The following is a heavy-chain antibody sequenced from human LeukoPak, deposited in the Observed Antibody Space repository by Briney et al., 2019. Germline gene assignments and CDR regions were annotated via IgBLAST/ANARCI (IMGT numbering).Heavy chain of an antibody. J-gene: IGHJ6*03. CDR3: VRGALYYYYMDV. Sequence: AETLSLTCTVSGGSLSNYYWSWVRQAAGKGLEWIGRIYTSGSTDYNPSLKSRVTMSVNTSKNQFSLQLSSVTAADTAVYYCVRGALYYYYMDVWGKGTTVTVSS. D-gene: IGHD1-26*01. CDR1: GGSLSNYY. CDR2: IYTSGST. V-gene: IGHV4-4*07.